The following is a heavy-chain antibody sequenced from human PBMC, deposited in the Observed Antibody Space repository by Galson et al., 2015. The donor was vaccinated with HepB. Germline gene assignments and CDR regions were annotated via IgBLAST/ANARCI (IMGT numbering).Heavy chain of an antibody. Sequence: SLRLSCAASGFTFRTFAMHWVRQAPGKGLEWVAIISYDGRNQYYADSVKGRITISRDNSKNTLYLQMKSLKDEDTAMYYCAKGYGLFDCWGQGTLVTVSS. CDR1: GFTFRTFA. CDR2: ISYDGRNQ. J-gene: IGHJ5*01. V-gene: IGHV3-30*04. CDR3: AKGYGLFDC. D-gene: IGHD4-17*01.